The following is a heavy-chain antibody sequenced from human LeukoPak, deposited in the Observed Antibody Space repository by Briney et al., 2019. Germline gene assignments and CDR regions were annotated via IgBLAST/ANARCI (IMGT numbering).Heavy chain of an antibody. CDR3: AKDLLGYCSGGSCYSVNFFDY. CDR2: ISGTGTGT. D-gene: IGHD2-15*01. V-gene: IGHV3-23*01. Sequence: GGSLRLSCAASGFTFNSYAMTWVRQAPGKGLEWVSVISGTGTGTYDADSVKGRFTISRDNSKNTLYLQMNALRAEDTAVYYCAKDLLGYCSGGSCYSVNFFDYWGQGTLVTVSS. CDR1: GFTFNSYA. J-gene: IGHJ4*02.